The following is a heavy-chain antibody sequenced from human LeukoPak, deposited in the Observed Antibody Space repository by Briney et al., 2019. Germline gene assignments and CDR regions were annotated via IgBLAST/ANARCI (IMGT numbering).Heavy chain of an antibody. CDR2: IYRGGNT. J-gene: IGHJ4*02. CDR3: GSGEWPQNY. D-gene: IGHD3-10*01. V-gene: IGHV3-53*01. CDR1: GFTFSSYA. Sequence: PGGSLRLSCAASGFTFSSYAKNWVRQAPGKGLEWVSLIYRGGNTYYADSVKGRFTISRDNSKNTLYLQMNSLRAEDTAVYYCGSGEWPQNYWGQGTLVTVSS.